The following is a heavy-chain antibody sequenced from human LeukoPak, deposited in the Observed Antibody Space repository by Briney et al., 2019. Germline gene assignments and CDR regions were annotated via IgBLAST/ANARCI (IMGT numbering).Heavy chain of an antibody. J-gene: IGHJ3*02. V-gene: IGHV4-30-4*01. CDR2: IYYSGST. CDR3: ARGKDTFDI. Sequence: PPQTLSLTCTVSGGSISSGDDYWSWNRQPPGKGLEWIGYIYYSGSTYYNPSLKSRVTISVDTSKNQFSLKLSSVTAADTAVYYCARGKDTFDIWGQGTMVTVSS. D-gene: IGHD4-23*01. CDR1: GGSISSGDDY.